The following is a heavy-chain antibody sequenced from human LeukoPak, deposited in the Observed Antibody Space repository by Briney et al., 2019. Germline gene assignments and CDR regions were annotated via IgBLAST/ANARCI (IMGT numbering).Heavy chain of an antibody. CDR3: ARDSSSSWGSYYFDY. D-gene: IGHD6-13*01. V-gene: IGHV3-30-3*01. CDR2: ISYDGSNK. Sequence: PGGSLRLSCAASGFTFSSYAIHWVRQAPGKGLEVVAVISYDGSNKYYADSVKGRFTISGDNSKNTLYLQMNSLRAEDTAVYYCARDSSSSWGSYYFDYWGQGTLVTVPS. CDR1: GFTFSSYA. J-gene: IGHJ4*02.